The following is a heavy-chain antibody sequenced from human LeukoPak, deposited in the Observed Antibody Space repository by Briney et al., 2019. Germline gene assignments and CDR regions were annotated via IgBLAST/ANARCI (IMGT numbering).Heavy chain of an antibody. CDR1: GFTFSSYA. CDR3: AESRYDYVWGSYRYFGY. D-gene: IGHD3-16*02. V-gene: IGHV3-23*01. J-gene: IGHJ4*02. Sequence: GGSLRLSCAASGFTFSSYAMSWVRQAPGKGLEWVSAISGSGGSTYYADSVKGRFTISRDNSKNTLYLQMNSLRAEDTAVYYCAESRYDYVWGSYRYFGYWGQGTLVTVSS. CDR2: ISGSGGST.